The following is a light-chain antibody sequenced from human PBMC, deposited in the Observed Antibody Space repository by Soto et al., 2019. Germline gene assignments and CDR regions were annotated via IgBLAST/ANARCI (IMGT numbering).Light chain of an antibody. CDR3: SSYTSSPTRL. V-gene: IGLV2-14*01. Sequence: QSVLTQPASVSGSPGQSITISCTGTSSDVGGYNYVSWYQQHPGKAPKLMIYDVSNRPSGVSDPFSGSKSGNTASLTISGLQAEDEADYYCSSYTSSPTRLFGGGTKLTVL. CDR2: DVS. CDR1: SSDVGGYNY. J-gene: IGLJ3*02.